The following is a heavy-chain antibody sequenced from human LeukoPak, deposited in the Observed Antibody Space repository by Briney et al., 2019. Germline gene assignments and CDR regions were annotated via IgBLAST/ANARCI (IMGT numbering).Heavy chain of an antibody. J-gene: IGHJ4*02. CDR2: INHSGST. Sequence: SETLSLTCAVYGGSFSGYYWSWIRQPPGKGLEWIGEINHSGSTNYNLSLKSRVTISVDTSKNQFSLKLSSVTAADTAVYYCARDSSSPRGFDYWGQGTLVTVSS. D-gene: IGHD2-21*01. V-gene: IGHV4-34*01. CDR1: GGSFSGYY. CDR3: ARDSSSPRGFDY.